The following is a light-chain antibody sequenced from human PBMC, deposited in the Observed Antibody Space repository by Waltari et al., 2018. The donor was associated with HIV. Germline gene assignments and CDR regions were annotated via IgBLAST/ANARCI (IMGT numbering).Light chain of an antibody. CDR1: GSDIGNYNL. CDR2: EVN. Sequence: QSALTQPASVSESPGQSITISCTGTGSDIGNYNLVSWYQQYPGKAPKLIIYEVNKRPSGVSRRFSGSKSGNTASLTVSGLQAEDEADYYCSSYAGSSTLWVFGGGTQLTVL. CDR3: SSYAGSSTLWV. V-gene: IGLV2-23*02. J-gene: IGLJ3*02.